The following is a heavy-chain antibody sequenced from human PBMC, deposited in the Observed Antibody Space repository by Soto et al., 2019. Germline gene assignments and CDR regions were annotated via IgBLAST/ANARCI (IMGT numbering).Heavy chain of an antibody. Sequence: SLRLSCAASGFTFSDYYMNWIRDAPGKGLEWVSYISDSGSSIFYADSVKGRFTISRDSARKSLYLHMSSLRVEDTAVYYCARFQLLRLGYYGMEVSGQGTKVTVSS. D-gene: IGHD1-26*01. CDR2: ISDSGSSI. CDR1: GFTFSDYY. V-gene: IGHV3-11*01. J-gene: IGHJ6*02. CDR3: ARFQLLRLGYYGMEV.